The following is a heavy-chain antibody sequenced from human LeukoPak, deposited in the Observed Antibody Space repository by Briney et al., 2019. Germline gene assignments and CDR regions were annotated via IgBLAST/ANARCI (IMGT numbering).Heavy chain of an antibody. CDR1: GYMFTGYY. CDR2: INPSGGST. D-gene: IGHD4-17*01. J-gene: IGHJ4*02. CDR3: ARDFGDYLHFDY. V-gene: IGHV1-46*01. Sequence: ASVKVSCKASGYMFTGYYIHWVRQAPGQGLEWMGIINPSGGSTSYAQKFQGRVTLTRDMSTRTVYMELSSLRSEDTAVYYCARDFGDYLHFDYWGQGTLVTVSS.